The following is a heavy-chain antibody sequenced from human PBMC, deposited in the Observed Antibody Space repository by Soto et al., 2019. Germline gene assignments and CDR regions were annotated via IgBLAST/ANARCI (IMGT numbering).Heavy chain of an antibody. J-gene: IGHJ4*02. V-gene: IGHV4-30-4*01. CDR1: GGSISSADYY. CDR2: IFYTWPT. CDR3: SGDMGGMIFGAGCDY. Sequence: QVQLQESGPGLVKPSQTLSLTCTVSGGSISSADYYWSWIRQPPGRGLEWIGYIFYTWPTYYNPSLKSRLPVSVDTSKNQCSLQLNSVTAADTAVYYCSGDMGGMIFGAGCDYWGQGTLVTVSS. D-gene: IGHD3-3*01.